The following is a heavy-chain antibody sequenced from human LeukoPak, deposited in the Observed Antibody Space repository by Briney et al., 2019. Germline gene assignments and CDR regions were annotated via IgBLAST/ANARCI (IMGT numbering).Heavy chain of an antibody. CDR1: GGSISSYY. Sequence: SETLSLICTVSGGSISSYYWSWIRQPPGKGLEWIGYSYYSGSTNYNPSLKSRVTISVDTSKNQFSLKLSSVTAADTAVYYCARGFYGSDSFDYWGQGTLVTVSS. D-gene: IGHD3-10*01. CDR3: ARGFYGSDSFDY. J-gene: IGHJ4*02. CDR2: SYYSGST. V-gene: IGHV4-59*01.